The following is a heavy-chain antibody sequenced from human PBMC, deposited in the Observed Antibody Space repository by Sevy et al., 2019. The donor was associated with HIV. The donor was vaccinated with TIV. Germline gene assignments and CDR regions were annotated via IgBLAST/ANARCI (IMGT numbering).Heavy chain of an antibody. Sequence: SETLSLTCAVYGESFSNYYWSWIRLSPGKGLESIGEIDHSGRSDYNPSLKSRVTMSVDTSRNQFSLKLTSVTAADTAVYYCARGPKPLRSDYGDYRGVGYYCDSWAQGTLVTVSS. CDR2: IDHSGRS. V-gene: IGHV4-34*01. CDR3: ARGPKPLRSDYGDYRGVGYYCDS. CDR1: GESFSNYY. D-gene: IGHD4-17*01. J-gene: IGHJ4*02.